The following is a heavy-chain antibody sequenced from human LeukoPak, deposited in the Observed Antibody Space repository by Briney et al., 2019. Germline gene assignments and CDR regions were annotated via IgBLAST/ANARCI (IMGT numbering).Heavy chain of an antibody. D-gene: IGHD5-18*01. CDR2: IIPIFGTT. CDR1: GGTFSNYD. V-gene: IGHV1-69*13. Sequence: GALVKVSCKASGGTFSNYDITWVRQAPGQGLEWMGGIIPIFGTTNYAQKFQGRVSITADESTSTAYMELSSLRSEDTAVYYCARGFGYSYGLDYYYYYYMDVWGKGTTVTVSS. CDR3: ARGFGYSYGLDYYYYYYMDV. J-gene: IGHJ6*03.